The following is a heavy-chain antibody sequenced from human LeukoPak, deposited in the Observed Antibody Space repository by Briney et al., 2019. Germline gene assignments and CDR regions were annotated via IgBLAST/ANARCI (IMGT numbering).Heavy chain of an antibody. D-gene: IGHD6-13*01. CDR2: ISGSGGST. CDR3: AKGISGAAAGLRGMDV. Sequence: GGSPRLSCAASGFTFSSYAMSWVRQAPGKGLEWVSAISGSGGSTYYADSVKGRFTISRDNSKNTLYLQMNSLRAEDTAVYYCAKGISGAAAGLRGMDVWGQGTTVTVSS. V-gene: IGHV3-23*01. CDR1: GFTFSSYA. J-gene: IGHJ6*02.